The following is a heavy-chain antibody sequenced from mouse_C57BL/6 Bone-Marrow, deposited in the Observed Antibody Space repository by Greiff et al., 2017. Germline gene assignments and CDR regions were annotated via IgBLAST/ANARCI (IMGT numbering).Heavy chain of an antibody. J-gene: IGHJ2*01. D-gene: IGHD4-1*01. Sequence: QVQLLQSGAELVKPGASVKMSCKASGYTFTSYWITWVKQRPGQGLEWIGDIYPTSGRINYNAKFKSKSILTVDTTSNTAYMQLSSLTSEDSAVFYGARSGPLGRSFDYWGQGTTLTVSS. CDR3: ARSGPLGRSFDY. CDR1: GYTFTSYW. CDR2: IYPTSGRI. V-gene: IGHV1-55*01.